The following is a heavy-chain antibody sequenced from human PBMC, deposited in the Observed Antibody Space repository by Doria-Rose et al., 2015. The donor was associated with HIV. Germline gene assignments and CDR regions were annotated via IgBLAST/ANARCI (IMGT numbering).Heavy chain of an antibody. J-gene: IGHJ4*02. CDR2: IFSDDER. CDR3: ARIKSSRWYHKYYFDF. V-gene: IGHV2-26*01. Sequence: QVQLVQSGPVLVKPTETLTLTCTVSGVSLSSPGMGVSWIRQPPGKALEWLANIFSDDERSYNTSLKSRLTISRGTSKSQVVLTMTDMDPVDTATYYCARIKSSRWYHKYYFDFWGQGTLDIVSA. D-gene: IGHD6-13*01. CDR1: GVSLSSPGMG.